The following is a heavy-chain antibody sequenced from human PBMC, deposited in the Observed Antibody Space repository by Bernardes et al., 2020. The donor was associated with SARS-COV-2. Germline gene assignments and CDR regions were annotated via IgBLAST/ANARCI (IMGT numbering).Heavy chain of an antibody. J-gene: IGHJ6*02. Sequence: ASVKVSCKASGYTFTGYYMHWVRQAPGQGLEWMGWINPNSGGTNYAQKFQGWVTMTRDTSISTAYMELSRLRSDDTAVYYCARDSPPAYYYDSQNYYYYGMDVWGQGTTVTVSS. D-gene: IGHD3-22*01. CDR3: ARDSPPAYYYDSQNYYYYGMDV. CDR2: INPNSGGT. CDR1: GYTFTGYY. V-gene: IGHV1-2*04.